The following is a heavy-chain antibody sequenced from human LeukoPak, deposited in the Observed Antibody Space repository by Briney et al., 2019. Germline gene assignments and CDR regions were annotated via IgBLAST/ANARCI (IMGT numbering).Heavy chain of an antibody. J-gene: IGHJ5*02. CDR2: LSSGDNT. CDR1: GFNVNYYY. Sequence: GGSLRLSCAASGFNVNYYYMSWVRQAPGRGLEWVSALSSGDNTHYADSVKGRFTISRDNAKNSLYLQMNSLRAEDTAVYYCARDYDYSRPNWFDPWGQGTLVTVSS. CDR3: ARDYDYSRPNWFDP. V-gene: IGHV3-69-1*01. D-gene: IGHD4-11*01.